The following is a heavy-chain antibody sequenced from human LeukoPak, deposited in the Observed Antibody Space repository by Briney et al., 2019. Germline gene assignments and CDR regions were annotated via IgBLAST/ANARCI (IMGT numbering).Heavy chain of an antibody. CDR1: GFTFSNAW. CDR3: ASRGLGSMDV. Sequence: GGSLRLSCAASGFTFSNAWMSWVRQAPGKGLEWVANIKQDGSEKYYVDSVKGRFTISRDNAKNSLYLQTNSLRAEDTAVYYCASRGLGSMDVWGKGTTVTVSS. CDR2: IKQDGSEK. J-gene: IGHJ6*03. V-gene: IGHV3-7*01. D-gene: IGHD1-26*01.